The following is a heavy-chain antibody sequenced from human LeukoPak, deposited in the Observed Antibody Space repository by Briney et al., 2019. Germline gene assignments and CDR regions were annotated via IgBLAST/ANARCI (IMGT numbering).Heavy chain of an antibody. D-gene: IGHD6-6*01. Sequence: SVKVSCKASGGTFSSYAISWVRQAPGQGLEWMGGIIPIFGTANYAQKFQGRVTITADESTSTAYMELSSLRSEGTAVYYCARAPYSSSSQTNYYYYYGMDVWGQGTTVTVSS. V-gene: IGHV1-69*01. CDR3: ARAPYSSSSQTNYYYYYGMDV. J-gene: IGHJ6*02. CDR2: IIPIFGTA. CDR1: GGTFSSYA.